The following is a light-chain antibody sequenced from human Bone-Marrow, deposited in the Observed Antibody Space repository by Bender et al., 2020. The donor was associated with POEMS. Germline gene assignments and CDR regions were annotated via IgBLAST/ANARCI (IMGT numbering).Light chain of an antibody. CDR1: SSDVGAYNR. J-gene: IGLJ2*01. CDR2: EVS. CDR3: QSYDSSLGGVV. Sequence: QSALTQPPSASGSPGQSVTISCTGSSSDVGAYNRVAWYKQHPGKAPTVIIYEVSKRPSGVSNRFSGSKSGNTASLTISGLQGEDEADYYCQSYDSSLGGVVFGGGTKLTVL. V-gene: IGLV2-23*02.